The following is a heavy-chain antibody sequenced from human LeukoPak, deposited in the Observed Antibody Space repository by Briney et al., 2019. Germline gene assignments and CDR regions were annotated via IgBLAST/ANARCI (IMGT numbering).Heavy chain of an antibody. CDR2: VSYSGIT. Sequence: SETLSLTCTVSGDSVNSYFWNWIREPPGQGLEWIGYVSYSGITIYNPPLKSRVTIPVDTSKNQSSLKQSSVTAADTAVYYCARHDSNFYYFKYWGQGTLVTVSS. D-gene: IGHD3-22*01. V-gene: IGHV4-59*08. J-gene: IGHJ4*02. CDR3: ARHDSNFYYFKY. CDR1: GDSVNSYF.